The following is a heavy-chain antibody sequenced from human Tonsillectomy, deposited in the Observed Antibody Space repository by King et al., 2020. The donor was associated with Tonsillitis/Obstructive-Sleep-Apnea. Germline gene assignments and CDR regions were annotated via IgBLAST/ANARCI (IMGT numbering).Heavy chain of an antibody. CDR2: IGAHNGNT. V-gene: IGHV1-18*01. Sequence: VQLVESGXEVKKPGASVKVSCKASGYTFSSYPMSWVRQAPGQGLEWMGCIGAHNGNTDYAQKIQGRVTMTTDTSTTTANMEVRSVRSDATAVYYCARGGRYDSSGYYTPLDYWGQGTLVTVSS. J-gene: IGHJ4*02. CDR3: ARGGRYDSSGYYTPLDY. D-gene: IGHD3-22*01. CDR1: GYTFSSYP.